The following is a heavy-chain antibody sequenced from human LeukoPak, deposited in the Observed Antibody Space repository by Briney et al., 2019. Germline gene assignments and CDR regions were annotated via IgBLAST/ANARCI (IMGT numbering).Heavy chain of an antibody. CDR2: INPKSGVT. D-gene: IGHD5-18*01. CDR1: GYTFTGYY. V-gene: IGHV1-2*02. CDR3: ARDRYSYDLNY. J-gene: IGHJ4*02. Sequence: ASVKVSCKASGYTFTGYYMHWGQQAPGQGLEWMGWINPKSGVTNYAQKFQGRVTMTRETSISADYMELSRLRSDDTAVYYCARDRYSYDLNYWGQGTLVTVSS.